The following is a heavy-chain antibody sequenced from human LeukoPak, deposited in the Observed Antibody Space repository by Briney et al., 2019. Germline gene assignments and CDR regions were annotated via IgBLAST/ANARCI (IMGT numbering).Heavy chain of an antibody. CDR1: GYTLTAYY. V-gene: IGHV1-2*02. Sequence: ASVKVSCKASGYTLTAYYMHWVRQAPGQGLEWMGWINPNSGDTDYAQKFQGRVTMTRDRSISTAYMELSNLRLDDTAVYYCARGYGLVGTLVGYWGQGTLVTVSS. D-gene: IGHD1-7*01. CDR2: INPNSGDT. J-gene: IGHJ4*02. CDR3: ARGYGLVGTLVGY.